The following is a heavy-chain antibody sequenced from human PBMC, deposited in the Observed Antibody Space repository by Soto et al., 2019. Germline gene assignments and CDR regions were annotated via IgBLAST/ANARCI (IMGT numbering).Heavy chain of an antibody. V-gene: IGHV1-46*03. CDR3: ARDGIVRFLEWSPSYYYYYMDV. Sequence: ASVKVSCKASGYTFTSYYMHWVRQAPGQGLEWMGIINPSGGSTSYAQEFQGRVTMTRDTSTSTVYMELSSLRSEDTAVYYCARDGIVRFLEWSPSYYYYYMDVWGKGTTVTVSS. CDR1: GYTFTSYY. CDR2: INPSGGST. J-gene: IGHJ6*03. D-gene: IGHD3-3*01.